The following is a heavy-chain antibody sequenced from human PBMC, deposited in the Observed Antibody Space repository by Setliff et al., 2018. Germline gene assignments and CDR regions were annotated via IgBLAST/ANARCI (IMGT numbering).Heavy chain of an antibody. J-gene: IGHJ6*03. CDR3: ARGSRFGTIVYKGDYYMDV. CDR1: GYTFSSYA. Sequence: SVKVSCKASGYTFSSYAMNWVRQAPGQGLEWMGWINTNTGNPVYAQGFTGRFVFSLDTSVSTAYLQISSLKAEDTAIYYCARGSRFGTIVYKGDYYMDVWGKGTTVTVSS. CDR2: INTNTGNP. D-gene: IGHD3-10*01. V-gene: IGHV7-4-1*02.